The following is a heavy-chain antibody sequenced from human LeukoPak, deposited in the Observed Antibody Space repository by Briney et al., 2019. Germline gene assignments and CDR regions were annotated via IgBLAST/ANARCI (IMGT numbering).Heavy chain of an antibody. D-gene: IGHD4-17*01. CDR3: ARDFGINYCDYYYYYMDV. CDR1: GYTFTSYW. V-gene: IGHV1-46*01. CDR2: INPNGGRT. Sequence: ASVKVSCKASGYTFTSYWMHWVRQAPGQGLEWLGVINPNGGRTTYTQNFQGRVTMTRDTSTTTVYMELSRLRSEDTAVYYCARDFGINYCDYYYYYMDVWGKGTTVTVSS. J-gene: IGHJ6*03.